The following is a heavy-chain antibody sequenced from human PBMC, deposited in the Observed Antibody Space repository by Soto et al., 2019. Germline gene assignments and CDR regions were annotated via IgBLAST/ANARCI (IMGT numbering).Heavy chain of an antibody. CDR1: GGSISSYY. Sequence: SETLSLTCTVSGGSISSYYWSWIRQPPGKGLEWIGYIYYSGSTNYNPSLKSRVTISVDTSKNQFSLKLSSVTAADTAVYYCARGFDSGSYGHGLNYYYYGMDVWGQGTTVNVSS. CDR3: ARGFDSGSYGHGLNYYYYGMDV. CDR2: IYYSGST. D-gene: IGHD6-19*01. V-gene: IGHV4-59*01. J-gene: IGHJ6*02.